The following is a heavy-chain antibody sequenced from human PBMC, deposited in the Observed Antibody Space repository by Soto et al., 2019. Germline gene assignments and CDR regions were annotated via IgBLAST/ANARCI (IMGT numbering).Heavy chain of an antibody. J-gene: IGHJ3*02. V-gene: IGHV3-30-3*01. CDR2: ISYDGSNK. CDR3: ARDREVIGNDAFDI. CDR1: GFTSSSYA. Sequence: GGSLRLSCAASGFTSSSYAMHWVRQAPGKGLEWVAVISYDGSNKYYTDSVKGRFTISRDNSKNTLYLQMNSLRAEDTAVYYCARDREVIGNDAFDIWGQGTMVTVSS. D-gene: IGHD3-10*01.